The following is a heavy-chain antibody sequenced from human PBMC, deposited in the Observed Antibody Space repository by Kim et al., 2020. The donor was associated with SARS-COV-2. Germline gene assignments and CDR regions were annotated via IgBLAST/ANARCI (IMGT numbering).Heavy chain of an antibody. J-gene: IGHJ6*02. Sequence: SVKVSCKASGFTFTSSAMQWVRQARGQRLEWIGWIVVGSGNTNYAQKFQERVTITRDMSTSTAYMELSSLRSEDTAVYYCAAAPQKYYYDSSGYYAPYYYGMDVWGQGTTVTVSS. D-gene: IGHD3-22*01. V-gene: IGHV1-58*02. CDR2: IVVGSGNT. CDR3: AAAPQKYYYDSSGYYAPYYYGMDV. CDR1: GFTFTSSA.